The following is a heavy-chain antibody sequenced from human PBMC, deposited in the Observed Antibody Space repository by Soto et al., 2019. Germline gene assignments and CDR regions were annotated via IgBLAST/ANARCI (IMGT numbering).Heavy chain of an antibody. Sequence: TLSLTCTVSGGSISSGGYYWSWIRQHPGKGLEWIGYIYYSGSTYYNPSLKSRVTISVDTSKNQFSLKLSSVTAADTAVYYCARESHYDFWSGYKGSNLAVYYYGMDVWGQGTTVPVSS. J-gene: IGHJ6*02. D-gene: IGHD3-3*01. CDR2: IYYSGST. V-gene: IGHV4-31*03. CDR3: ARESHYDFWSGYKGSNLAVYYYGMDV. CDR1: GGSISSGGYY.